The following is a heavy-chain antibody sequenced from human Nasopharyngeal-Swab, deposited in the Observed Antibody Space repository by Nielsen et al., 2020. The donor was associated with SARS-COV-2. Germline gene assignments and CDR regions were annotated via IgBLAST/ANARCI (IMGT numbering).Heavy chain of an antibody. Sequence: SGPTLVKPTQTLTLTCTFSGFSLSTSAVGVGWIRQPPGKALEWLALIYWDDDKRYSPSLKSRLTITKDTPKNQVVLTMTNMDPVDTATYYCAHRLAAYSGPYFDYWGQGTLVTVSS. CDR2: IYWDDDK. J-gene: IGHJ4*02. CDR1: GFSLSTSAVG. D-gene: IGHD2-15*01. V-gene: IGHV2-5*02. CDR3: AHRLAAYSGPYFDY.